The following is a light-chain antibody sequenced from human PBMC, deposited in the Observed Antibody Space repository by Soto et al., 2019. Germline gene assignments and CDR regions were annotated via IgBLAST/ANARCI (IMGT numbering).Light chain of an antibody. CDR3: CSYAGSSTYV. Sequence: QSALTQPASVSGSPGQSITISCTGTSSDVGNYNYVSWYQQHPGKAPKLLIYGVTNRPSGVSNRFSGSKSGNTASLTISGLQAEDEADYYCCSYAGSSTYVFGTGTKVTVL. V-gene: IGLV2-23*02. CDR1: SSDVGNYNY. J-gene: IGLJ1*01. CDR2: GVT.